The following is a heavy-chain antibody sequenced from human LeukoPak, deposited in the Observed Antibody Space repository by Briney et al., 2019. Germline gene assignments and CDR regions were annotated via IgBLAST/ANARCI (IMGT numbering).Heavy chain of an antibody. J-gene: IGHJ6*02. CDR3: ARTITMIVVVPTYGMDV. D-gene: IGHD3-22*01. CDR1: GYTFTGYY. V-gene: IGHV1-2*02. Sequence: ASVKVSCKASGYTFTGYYMDWVRQAPGQGLEWMGWINPNSGGTNYAQKFQGRVTMTRDTSISTAYMELSRLRSDDTAVYYCARTITMIVVVPTYGMDVWGQGTTVTVSS. CDR2: INPNSGGT.